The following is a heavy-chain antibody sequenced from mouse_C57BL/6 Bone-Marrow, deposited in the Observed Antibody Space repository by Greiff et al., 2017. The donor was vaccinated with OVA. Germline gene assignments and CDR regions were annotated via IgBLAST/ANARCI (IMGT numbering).Heavy chain of an antibody. CDR1: GYAFSSYW. D-gene: IGHD1-2*01. CDR3: VPHYGRRSYVDY. V-gene: IGHV1-80*01. J-gene: IGHJ2*01. Sequence: QVQLQQSGAELVKPGASVKISCKASGYAFSSYWMNWVKQRPGKGLEWIGQIYPGDGDTNYNGKFKGKATLTADKSSSTAYMQLSSLTSEDSAVYVCVPHYGRRSYVDYWGQGTTLTVSS. CDR2: IYPGDGDT.